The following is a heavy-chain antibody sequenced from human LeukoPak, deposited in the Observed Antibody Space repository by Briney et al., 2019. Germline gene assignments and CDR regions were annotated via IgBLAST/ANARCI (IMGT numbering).Heavy chain of an antibody. D-gene: IGHD6-6*01. J-gene: IGHJ4*02. CDR2: IYSGGST. Sequence: QPGGSLRLSCAASGFTVSSNYMSWVRQAPGKGLEWVSVIYSGGSTYYADSVKGRFTISRDNSKNTLYLQMNSLRAEDTAVYYCARDGGGYSSSPYYFDYWGQGTLVTVSS. CDR3: ARDGGGYSSSPYYFDY. CDR1: GFTVSSNY. V-gene: IGHV3-66*02.